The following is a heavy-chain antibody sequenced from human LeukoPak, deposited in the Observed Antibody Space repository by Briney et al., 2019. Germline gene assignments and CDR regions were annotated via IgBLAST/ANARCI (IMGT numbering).Heavy chain of an antibody. CDR2: IYYSGST. J-gene: IGHJ6*02. Sequence: SETLSLTCTVSGGSISSYYWSWIRQPPGKGLEWIGNIYYSGSTHYNPSLKSRVTISVDTSKNQFSLKLSSVTAADTAVYYCARSYSSSGYYYYGMDLWGQGTTVTVSS. CDR1: GGSISSYY. V-gene: IGHV4-59*01. CDR3: ARSYSSSGYYYYGMDL. D-gene: IGHD6-6*01.